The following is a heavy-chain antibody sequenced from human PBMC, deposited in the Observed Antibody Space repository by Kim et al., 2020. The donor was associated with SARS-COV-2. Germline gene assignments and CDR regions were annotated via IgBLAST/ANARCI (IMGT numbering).Heavy chain of an antibody. J-gene: IGHJ4*02. CDR2: ISYDGSNK. Sequence: GGSLRLSCAASGFTFSSYAMHWVRQAPGKGLEWVAVISYDGSNKYYLDSVKGRFTISRDNSKNTLYLQLNSLRAEDTAVYYCASVRNSHTIFTVTDYWGQGTLVTVSS. V-gene: IGHV3-30*04. D-gene: IGHD3-3*01. CDR1: GFTFSSYA. CDR3: ASVRNSHTIFTVTDY.